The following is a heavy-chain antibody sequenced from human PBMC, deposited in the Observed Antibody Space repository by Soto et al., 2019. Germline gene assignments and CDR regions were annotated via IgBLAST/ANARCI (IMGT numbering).Heavy chain of an antibody. D-gene: IGHD5-18*01. V-gene: IGHV1-8*01. CDR3: ARGLGTGNYYYYYYMDV. CDR1: GYTFTSYD. J-gene: IGHJ6*03. CDR2: MNPNSGNT. Sequence: ASVKVSCKASGYTFTSYDINWVRQATGQGLEWMGWMNPNSGNTGYAQKFQGRVTMTRNTSISTAYMELSSLRSEDTAVYYCARGLGTGNYYYYYYMDVWGKGTTVTVSS.